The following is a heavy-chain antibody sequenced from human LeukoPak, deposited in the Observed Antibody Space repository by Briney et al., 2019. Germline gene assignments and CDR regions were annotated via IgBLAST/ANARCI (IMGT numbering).Heavy chain of an antibody. Sequence: PGGSLRLSCAASGFTFSSNYMSWVRQAPGKGLEWVSVIYSGGSTYYADSVKGRFTISRDNSKNTLYLQMNSLRGEDTAVYYCARGEPRGGSVGATGSYWGQGTLVTVSS. CDR3: ARGEPRGGSVGATGSY. D-gene: IGHD1-26*01. CDR2: IYSGGST. J-gene: IGHJ4*02. V-gene: IGHV3-66*01. CDR1: GFTFSSNY.